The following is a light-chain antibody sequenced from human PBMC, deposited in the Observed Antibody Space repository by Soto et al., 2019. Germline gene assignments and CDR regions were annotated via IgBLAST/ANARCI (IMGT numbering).Light chain of an antibody. Sequence: DIQMTQSPSTLSGSVGDRVTITCRASQTISSWLAWYQQKPGKAPKLLIYKASSLESGVPSRFSGSGYGTEFTLTISSLQPDDFATYYCLQYETYWTFGQGTKVDIK. CDR1: QTISSW. V-gene: IGKV1-5*03. CDR2: KAS. J-gene: IGKJ1*01. CDR3: LQYETYWT.